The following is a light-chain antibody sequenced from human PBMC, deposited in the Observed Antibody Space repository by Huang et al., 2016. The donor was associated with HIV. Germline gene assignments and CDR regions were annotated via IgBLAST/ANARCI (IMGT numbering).Light chain of an antibody. V-gene: IGKV1-39*01. CDR3: QQTYSSPPWT. J-gene: IGKJ1*01. Sequence: DIQMTQSPSSLFASVGDRVTITCRAGQILSGSFNWYQQKAGKAPNLLIYAVSSLQSGVPARFSGGGSGTDFNLTISSLQPEDFATYYCQQTYSSPPWTFGQGTKVEVK. CDR2: AVS. CDR1: QILSGS.